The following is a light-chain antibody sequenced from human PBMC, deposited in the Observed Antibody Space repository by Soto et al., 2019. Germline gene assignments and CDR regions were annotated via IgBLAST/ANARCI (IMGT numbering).Light chain of an antibody. V-gene: IGKV1-12*01. Sequence: DIQMTQSPSSVSASVVDRFIINFRASQDIRSRLAWYQQRPGRAPKLLIYDASSLQSGVPSRFSGSGSGTDFTLTIDGLQPEDFGTYYCQQGVSLSITFGQGTRLRL. CDR2: DAS. CDR1: QDIRSR. CDR3: QQGVSLSIT. J-gene: IGKJ5*01.